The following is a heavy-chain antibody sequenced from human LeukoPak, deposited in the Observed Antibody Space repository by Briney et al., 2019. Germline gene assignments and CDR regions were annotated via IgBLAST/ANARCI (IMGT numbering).Heavy chain of an antibody. V-gene: IGHV4-34*01. Sequence: PSETLSLTCAVYGWSFSGYYWSWIRQPPGKGLEWIGEINHSGSTNYNPSLKSRVTISVDTSKNQFSLKLSSVTAADTAVYYCASSLYYYDPHSIHNWGQGTLVTVSS. CDR1: GWSFSGYY. J-gene: IGHJ4*02. CDR3: ASSLYYYDPHSIHN. D-gene: IGHD3-22*01. CDR2: INHSGST.